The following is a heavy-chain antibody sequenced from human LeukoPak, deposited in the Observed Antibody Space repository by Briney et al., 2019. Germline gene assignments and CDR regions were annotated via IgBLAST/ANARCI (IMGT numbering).Heavy chain of an antibody. V-gene: IGHV3-7*03. CDR1: GFTFSSYW. Sequence: GGSLRLSCAASGFTFSSYWMSWVRQAPGKGLEWVANIKQDGSEKYYVDSVKGRFTISRDNAKNSLYLQMNSLRAEDTAVYYCARGAGYNYPYYFDYWGQGTLVTVSS. CDR2: IKQDGSEK. CDR3: ARGAGYNYPYYFDY. J-gene: IGHJ4*02. D-gene: IGHD5-24*01.